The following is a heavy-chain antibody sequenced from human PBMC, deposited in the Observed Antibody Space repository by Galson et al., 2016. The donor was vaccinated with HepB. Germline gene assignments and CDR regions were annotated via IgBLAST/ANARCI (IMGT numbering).Heavy chain of an antibody. D-gene: IGHD6-6*01. Sequence: SLRLSCAASGFTFRDYWMSWVRQAPGKGLDWVASIKYDETEMRYADSVRSRFIISRDNSKSTLYLQMNSLRAEDTAVYYCAREWEPRSSSQEVLYWGQGTLVTVSA. CDR1: GFTFRDYW. CDR2: IKYDETEM. J-gene: IGHJ4*02. V-gene: IGHV3-7*01. CDR3: AREWEPRSSSQEVLY.